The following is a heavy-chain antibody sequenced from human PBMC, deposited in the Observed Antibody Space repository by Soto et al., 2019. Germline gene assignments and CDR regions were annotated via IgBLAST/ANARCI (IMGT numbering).Heavy chain of an antibody. CDR2: INPSGGST. J-gene: IGHJ6*03. CDR1: GYTFTSYY. Sequence: QVQLVQSGAEVKKPGASVKVSCKASGYTFTSYYMHWVRQAPGQGLEWMGIINPSGGSTSYAQKFKSKVTMTRDTSTSTVYMELSSLRSEDTAVYYCARAAGYCSSTSCYDPYYYYYMDVWGKGTTVTVSS. V-gene: IGHV1-46*03. D-gene: IGHD2-2*01. CDR3: ARAAGYCSSTSCYDPYYYYYMDV.